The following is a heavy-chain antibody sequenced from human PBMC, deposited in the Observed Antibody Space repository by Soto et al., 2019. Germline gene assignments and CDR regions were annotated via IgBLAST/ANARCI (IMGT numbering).Heavy chain of an antibody. V-gene: IGHV3-21*01. CDR3: ARVLGGYPNFDF. D-gene: IGHD3-22*01. CDR2: ISSSSSYI. Sequence: GGSLRLSCAASGFTFSSYSMNWVRRAPGKGLEWVSSISSSSSYIYYADSVKGRFTISRDNAKNSLYLQMNSLRAEDTAVYYCARVLGGYPNFDFWGQGTLVTVSS. CDR1: GFTFSSYS. J-gene: IGHJ4*02.